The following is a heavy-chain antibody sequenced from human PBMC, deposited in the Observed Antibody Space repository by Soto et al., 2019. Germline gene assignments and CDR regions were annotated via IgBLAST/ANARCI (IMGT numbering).Heavy chain of an antibody. CDR1: GFTFSNYW. CDR2: INSDGSST. J-gene: IGHJ6*02. Sequence: GGSLRLSCAASGFTFSNYWMHWVRQAPGKGLVWVSRINSDGSSTSYADSVKGRFTITRDNAKNTLYLQMNSLGVEDTAVYYCARDRVYYDSSGYYQDYGMDVWGQGTTVTVSS. V-gene: IGHV3-74*01. D-gene: IGHD3-22*01. CDR3: ARDRVYYDSSGYYQDYGMDV.